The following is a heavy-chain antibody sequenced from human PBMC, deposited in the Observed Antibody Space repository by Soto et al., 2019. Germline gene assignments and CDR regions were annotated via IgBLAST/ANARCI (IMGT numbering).Heavy chain of an antibody. CDR1: RGSISGYY. Sequence: QVQLQESGAGVVKPSDTLSLACTVSRGSISGYYWRWIRQSPGKELEYIGYIYFRGSTNYNPSLKSRVTMSVDTSRNQSSLKVDSVTAADTAVYYCARQQLLPFYYALDVWGQGTTVTASS. CDR2: IYFRGST. V-gene: IGHV4-59*07. J-gene: IGHJ6*02. CDR3: ARQQLLPFYYALDV. D-gene: IGHD6-13*01.